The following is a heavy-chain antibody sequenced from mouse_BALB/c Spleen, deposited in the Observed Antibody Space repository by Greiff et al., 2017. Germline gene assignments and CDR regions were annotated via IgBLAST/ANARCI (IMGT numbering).Heavy chain of an antibody. J-gene: IGHJ2*01. V-gene: IGHV5-12-2*01. CDR1: GFTFSSYT. D-gene: IGHD2-3*01. CDR3: ARVFDGYDVDY. Sequence: EVMLVESGGGLVQPGGSLKLSCAASGFTFSSYTMSWVRQTPEKRLEWVAYISNGGGSTYYPDTVKGRFTISIDNAKNTLYLQMSSLKSEDTAMYYCARVFDGYDVDYWGQGTTLTVSS. CDR2: ISNGGGST.